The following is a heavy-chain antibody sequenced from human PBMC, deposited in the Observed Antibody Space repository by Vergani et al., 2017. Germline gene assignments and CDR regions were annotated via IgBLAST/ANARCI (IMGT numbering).Heavy chain of an antibody. J-gene: IGHJ4*02. CDR1: GDSISSGVYY. CDR3: ARMEGYDEGDAFRIGYFDS. D-gene: IGHD3-22*01. V-gene: IGHV4-31*03. CDR2: TYSTGST. Sequence: QVQLQESGPGLVKPSQTLSLTCSVSGDSISSGVYYWNWIRQHPGKGLEWIGYTYSTGSTHHNPSLRRRINMSVDTSKNQFSLKLNSVTAADTAMYYGARMEGYDEGDAFRIGYFDSWGPGILVTVSS.